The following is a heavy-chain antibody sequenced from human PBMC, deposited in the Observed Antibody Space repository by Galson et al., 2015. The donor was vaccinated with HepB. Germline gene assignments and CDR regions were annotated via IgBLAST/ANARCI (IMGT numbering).Heavy chain of an antibody. CDR1: GFTFSSYA. CDR2: ISYDGSNK. D-gene: IGHD1-26*01. J-gene: IGHJ4*02. CDR3: AREGGATTGSLDY. V-gene: IGHV3-30-3*01. Sequence: SLRLSCAASGFTFSSYAMHWVRQAPGKGLEWVAVISYDGSNKYYADSVKGRFTISRDNSKNTLYLQTNSLRAEDTAVYYCAREGGATTGSLDYWGQGTLVTVSS.